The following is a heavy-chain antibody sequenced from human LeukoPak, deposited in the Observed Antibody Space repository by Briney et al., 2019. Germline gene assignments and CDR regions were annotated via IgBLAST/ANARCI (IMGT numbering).Heavy chain of an antibody. Sequence: SETLSLTCTVSGGSISSYYWSWIRQPAGKGLEWIGRIYTSGSTNYNPSLKSRVTMSVDTSKNQFSLKLSSVTAADTAVYCCARGRYYYDSSGYWDWGQGTLVTVSS. CDR1: GGSISSYY. V-gene: IGHV4-4*07. CDR3: ARGRYYYDSSGYWD. D-gene: IGHD3-22*01. J-gene: IGHJ4*02. CDR2: IYTSGST.